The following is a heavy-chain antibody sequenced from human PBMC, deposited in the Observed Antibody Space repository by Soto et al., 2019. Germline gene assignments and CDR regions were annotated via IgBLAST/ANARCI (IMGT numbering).Heavy chain of an antibody. D-gene: IGHD3-3*01. J-gene: IGHJ3*02. CDR1: GFTFSTYS. CDR2: IRSCSSTI. CDR3: ASTEEPHYDFWSGSDYDAFNI. Sequence: PGWSLRLSCAASGFTFSTYSMNSARQGPGKGLELVSYIRSCSSTIYYADYVKGRFTISRDNAKNSLYLKKNSMRAEDTAVYYCASTEEPHYDFWSGSDYDAFNIWGQGTMVTVSS. V-gene: IGHV3-48*01.